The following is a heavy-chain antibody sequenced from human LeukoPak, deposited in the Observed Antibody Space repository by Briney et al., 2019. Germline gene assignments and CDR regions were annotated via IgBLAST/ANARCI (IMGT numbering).Heavy chain of an antibody. CDR2: ISYDGSNK. D-gene: IGHD6-13*01. CDR3: AKSICPRIAAAEDY. Sequence: GGSLRLSCAASGFTFSSYGMHWVRQAPGKGLEWVAVISYDGSNKYYADSVKGRFTISRDNSKNTLYLQMNSLRAEDTAVYYCAKSICPRIAAAEDYWGQGTLVTVSS. V-gene: IGHV3-30*18. J-gene: IGHJ4*02. CDR1: GFTFSSYG.